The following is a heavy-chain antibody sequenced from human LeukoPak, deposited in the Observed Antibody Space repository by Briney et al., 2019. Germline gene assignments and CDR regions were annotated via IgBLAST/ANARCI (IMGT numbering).Heavy chain of an antibody. Sequence: SETLSLTCAVSGGSISSSNWWSWVRQPPGKGLEWIGEIYHSGSTNYNPPLKSRVTISVDKSKNQFSLKLSSVTAADTAVYYCARSRDGYNGEVGYWGQGTLVTVSS. CDR2: IYHSGST. CDR3: ARSRDGYNGEVGY. J-gene: IGHJ4*02. D-gene: IGHD5-24*01. V-gene: IGHV4-4*02. CDR1: GGSISSSNW.